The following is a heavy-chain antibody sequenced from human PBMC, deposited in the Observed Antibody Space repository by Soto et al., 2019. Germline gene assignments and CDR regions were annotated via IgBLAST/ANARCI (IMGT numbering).Heavy chain of an antibody. J-gene: IGHJ3*02. Sequence: PGGSLRLSCAASGFTFSSYGMHWVRQAPGKGLEWVAVISYDGSNKYYADSVKGRFTISRDNSKNTLYLQMNSLRADDTAVYYCAKDRFVYSSVWEMGPGAFDIWGQGTMVTVSS. D-gene: IGHD6-19*01. V-gene: IGHV3-30*18. CDR2: ISYDGSNK. CDR3: AKDRFVYSSVWEMGPGAFDI. CDR1: GFTFSSYG.